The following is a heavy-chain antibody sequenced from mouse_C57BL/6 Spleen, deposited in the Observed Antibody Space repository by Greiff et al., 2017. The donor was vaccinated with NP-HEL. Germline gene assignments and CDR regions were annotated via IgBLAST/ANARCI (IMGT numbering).Heavy chain of an antibody. Sequence: QVQLQQSGAELVMPGASVKLSCKASGYTFTSYWMHWVKQRPGQGLEWIGEIDPSDSYTNYNQKFKGKSTLTVDTSSSTAYMQLSSLTSEDFAVYYCARSGIYYYFDYWGQGTTLTVSS. CDR1: GYTFTSYW. CDR3: ARSGIYYYFDY. CDR2: IDPSDSYT. V-gene: IGHV1-69*01. J-gene: IGHJ2*01. D-gene: IGHD2-1*01.